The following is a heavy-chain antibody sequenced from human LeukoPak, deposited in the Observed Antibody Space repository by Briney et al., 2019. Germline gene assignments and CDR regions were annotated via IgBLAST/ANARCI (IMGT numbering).Heavy chain of an antibody. D-gene: IGHD6-19*01. Sequence: SETLSLTCTVSGGSISSSSYYWGWIRQPPGKGLEWIGSIYYSGSTYYNPSLKSRVTISVDTSKTEFSLKLSSVTAADTAVYYCARHGSTSGWYRSHFDYWGQGTLVTVSS. J-gene: IGHJ4*02. CDR1: GGSISSSSYY. CDR3: ARHGSTSGWYRSHFDY. V-gene: IGHV4-39*01. CDR2: IYYSGST.